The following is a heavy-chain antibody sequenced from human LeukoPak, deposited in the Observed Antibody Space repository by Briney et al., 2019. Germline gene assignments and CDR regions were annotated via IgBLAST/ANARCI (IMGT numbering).Heavy chain of an antibody. CDR2: ISWNSGSI. D-gene: IGHD1-26*01. V-gene: IGHV3-9*01. CDR3: AKDMSGSYGPFDY. Sequence: LAGGSLRLSCAASGFTFDDYAMHWVRQARGKGLEWVSGISWNSGSIGYADSVKGRFTISRDNAKNSLYLQMNSLRAEDTALYYCAKDMSGSYGPFDYWGQGTLVTVSS. J-gene: IGHJ4*02. CDR1: GFTFDDYA.